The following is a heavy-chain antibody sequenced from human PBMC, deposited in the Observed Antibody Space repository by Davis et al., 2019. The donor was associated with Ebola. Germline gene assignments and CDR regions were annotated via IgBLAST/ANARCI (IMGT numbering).Heavy chain of an antibody. CDR2: KRYNEIKK. CDR1: EITLSDYA. J-gene: IGHJ3*02. CDR3: ARESSHAFDI. V-gene: IGHV3-30*02. Sequence: GESLKISCTSSEITLSDYAMHWLRQAPGKGLEWLTFKRYNEIKKYYADSVQGRFTVSRDDSSNTMFLQMDSLRGEDTAVYFCARESSHAFDIWGQGTFVTVSS.